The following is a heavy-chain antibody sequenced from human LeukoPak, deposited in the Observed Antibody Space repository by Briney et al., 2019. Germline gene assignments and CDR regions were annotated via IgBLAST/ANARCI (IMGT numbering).Heavy chain of an antibody. J-gene: IGHJ4*02. V-gene: IGHV3-23*01. CDR3: AKNMVRGVIIRYFDY. CDR2: ISGSGGST. Sequence: GGSLRLSCAASGFTFSSYAMSWVRQAPGKGLEWVSAISGSGGSTYYADSVKGRFTVSRDNSKNTLYLQMNSLRAEDTAVYCCAKNMVRGVIIRYFDYWGQGTLVTVSS. CDR1: GFTFSSYA. D-gene: IGHD3-10*01.